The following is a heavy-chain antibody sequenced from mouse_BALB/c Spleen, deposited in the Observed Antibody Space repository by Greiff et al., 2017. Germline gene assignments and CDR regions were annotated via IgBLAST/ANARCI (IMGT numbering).Heavy chain of an antibody. Sequence: EVKLMESGGGLVQPGGSLRLSCATSGFTFPDYYMSWVRQPPGKALEWLGFIRNKANGYTTEYSASVKGRFTISRDNSQSILYLQMNTLRAEDSATYYCARGDYLLWLRRGAMDYWGQGTSVTVSS. CDR2: IRNKANGYTT. J-gene: IGHJ4*01. CDR1: GFTFPDYY. V-gene: IGHV7-3*02. CDR3: ARGDYLLWLRRGAMDY. D-gene: IGHD2-2*01.